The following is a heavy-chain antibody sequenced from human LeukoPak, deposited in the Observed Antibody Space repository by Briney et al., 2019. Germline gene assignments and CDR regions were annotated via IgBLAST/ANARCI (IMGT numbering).Heavy chain of an antibody. CDR1: GFTFSSYA. J-gene: IGHJ3*02. CDR3: AKYAYNWNAPDGFDM. V-gene: IGHV3-30*18. D-gene: IGHD1-1*01. CDR2: ISSDGSRK. Sequence: GGSLRLSCAASGFTFSSYAMSWVRQAPGKGLEWMAVISSDGSRKHYGDSVKGRFTISRDNSESTLFLQMNSLRTDDTSVYFCAKYAYNWNAPDGFDMWGQGTMVIVSS.